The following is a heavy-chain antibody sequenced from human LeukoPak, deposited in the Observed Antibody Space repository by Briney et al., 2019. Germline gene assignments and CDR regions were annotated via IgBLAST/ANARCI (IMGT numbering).Heavy chain of an antibody. D-gene: IGHD3-22*01. CDR2: ISAYNGNT. Sequence: ASVKVSCKASGYTFTSYGISWVRLAPGQGLEWMGWISAYNGNTNYAQKLQGRVTMTTDTSTSTAYMELRSLRSDDTAVYYCAREGFYDSSGNDLDYWGQGTLVTVSS. CDR1: GYTFTSYG. V-gene: IGHV1-18*01. J-gene: IGHJ4*02. CDR3: AREGFYDSSGNDLDY.